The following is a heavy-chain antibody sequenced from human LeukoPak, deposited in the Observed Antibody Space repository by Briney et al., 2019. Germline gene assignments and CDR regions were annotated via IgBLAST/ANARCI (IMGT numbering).Heavy chain of an antibody. J-gene: IGHJ6*02. CDR2: IGYDGSNK. D-gene: IGHD3-10*01. V-gene: IGHV3-30*18. Sequence: PGRTLRLSCAASGFTFSSYGMHWVRQAPGKGLEWVAYIGYDGSNKYYADSMNGRFTISRENSKNTLYLEMNSLRDEDTVVYYCVKGGDYGSGSYYNVYFYGMDVWGQGTTVIVSS. CDR1: GFTFSSYG. CDR3: VKGGDYGSGSYYNVYFYGMDV.